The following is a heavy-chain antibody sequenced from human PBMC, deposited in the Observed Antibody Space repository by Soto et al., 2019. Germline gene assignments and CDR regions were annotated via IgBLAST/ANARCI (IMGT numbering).Heavy chain of an antibody. Sequence: ASVKVSCKVSGYTLTELSMHWVRQAPGKGLEWMGGFDPEDGETIYAQKFQGRVTMTEDTSTDTAYMELSSLRSEDTAVYYCATSPRAGDIVVVVAALGGFDYWGQGTLVTVSS. V-gene: IGHV1-24*01. CDR1: GYTLTELS. D-gene: IGHD2-15*01. CDR3: ATSPRAGDIVVVVAALGGFDY. J-gene: IGHJ4*02. CDR2: FDPEDGET.